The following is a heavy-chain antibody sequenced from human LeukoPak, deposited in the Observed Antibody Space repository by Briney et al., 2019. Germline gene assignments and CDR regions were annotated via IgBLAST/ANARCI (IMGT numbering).Heavy chain of an antibody. Sequence: SETLSLTCAVYGGSFSDYYWSWIRQPPGKGLEWIGEISHSGSTNYNPSLKSRVTISVDTSKNQFSLKMSSVTAADTAVYYCARGDSCWSPWGQGTLVTVRS. CDR3: ARGDSCWSP. V-gene: IGHV4-34*01. CDR2: ISHSGST. J-gene: IGHJ5*02. D-gene: IGHD6-19*01. CDR1: GGSFSDYY.